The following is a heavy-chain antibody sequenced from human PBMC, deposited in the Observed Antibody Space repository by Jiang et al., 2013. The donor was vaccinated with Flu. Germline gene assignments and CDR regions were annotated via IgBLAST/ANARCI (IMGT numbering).Heavy chain of an antibody. CDR3: ARGGWAGSSGWYDYFEY. V-gene: IGHV7-4-1*02. CDR1: GYTLTTYA. D-gene: IGHD6-19*01. J-gene: IGHJ4*02. CDR2: INTNTGNP. Sequence: QSGSELKKPGASVNVSCKASGYTLTTYAMNWVRQAPGQGLEWMGWINTNTGNPTYAQGFTGRFVFSLDTSVSTAYLQISSLKAEDTAVYYCARGGWAGSSGWYDYFEYWGQGTLVTVSS.